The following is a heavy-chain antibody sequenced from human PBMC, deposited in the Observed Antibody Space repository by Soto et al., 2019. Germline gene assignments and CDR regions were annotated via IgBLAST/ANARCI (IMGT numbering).Heavy chain of an antibody. CDR1: GYTFTGYY. CDR3: ARVNAGWLGSDGMDV. Sequence: ASGKVSCKASGYTFTGYYMHWVRQAPGQGLEWMGWINPNSGGTNYAQKFQGWVTMTRDTSISTAYLELSRLRSDDTAVYYCARVNAGWLGSDGMDVWGQGTTVTVSS. J-gene: IGHJ6*02. D-gene: IGHD6-19*01. V-gene: IGHV1-2*04. CDR2: INPNSGGT.